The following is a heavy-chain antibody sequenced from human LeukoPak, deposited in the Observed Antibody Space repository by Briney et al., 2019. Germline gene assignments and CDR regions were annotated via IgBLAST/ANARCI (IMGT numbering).Heavy chain of an antibody. J-gene: IGHJ4*02. D-gene: IGHD2-21*02. CDR2: IYHSGST. Sequence: SETLSLTCTVSGGSISSGGYYWSWIRQPPGKGLEWIGYIYHSGSTYYNPSLKSRVTISVDRSKNQFSLTLTSVTAADTAVYYCARDQVDCDTPDHFDYWGKGTLVTVSS. CDR1: GGSISSGGYY. V-gene: IGHV4-30-2*01. CDR3: ARDQVDCDTPDHFDY.